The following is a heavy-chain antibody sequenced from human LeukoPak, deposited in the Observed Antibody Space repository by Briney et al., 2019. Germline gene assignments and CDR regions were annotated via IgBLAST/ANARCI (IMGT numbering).Heavy chain of an antibody. CDR1: GYSLRSSYY. D-gene: IGHD3-16*01. V-gene: IGHV4-38-2*01. CDR3: ARGVTSISRGSYGY. J-gene: IGHJ4*02. CDR2: IYQSEGT. Sequence: LSQTLSLTCAVSGYSLRSSYYWAWIRQPPEKGLEGMGSIYQSEGTYYNPSFKSRVTISVDTSRNQFSLKLRSVTAADTAVYYRARGVTSISRGSYGYWGQGTMVTVSS.